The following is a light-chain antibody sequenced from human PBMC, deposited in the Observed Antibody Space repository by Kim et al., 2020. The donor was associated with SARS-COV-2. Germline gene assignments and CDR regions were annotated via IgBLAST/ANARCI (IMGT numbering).Light chain of an antibody. CDR2: AAS. V-gene: IGKV1-6*01. CDR1: QYIRND. CDR3: LQDNDYPYT. J-gene: IGKJ2*01. Sequence: SATVGDRITITCRSSQYIRNDLGWYQQKPGKAPKLLIFAASSLQSGVPSRFSGSGSGTDFTLTISSLQPEDVATYYCLQDNDYPYTFGQGTKLEI.